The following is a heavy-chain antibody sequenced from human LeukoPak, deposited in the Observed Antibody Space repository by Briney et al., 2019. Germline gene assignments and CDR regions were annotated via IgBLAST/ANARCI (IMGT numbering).Heavy chain of an antibody. J-gene: IGHJ4*02. CDR1: GYSFTSYW. CDR2: IYPGDSDT. D-gene: IGHD3-22*01. Sequence: GESLKISCKGSGYSFTSYWIGWVRQMPGKGLEWMGIIYPGDSDTRYSPSFRGQVTISADKSISTAYLQWSSLKASDTAMYYCARHIVRGYYYDSSGDYFDYWGQGTLVTVSS. CDR3: ARHIVRGYYYDSSGDYFDY. V-gene: IGHV5-51*01.